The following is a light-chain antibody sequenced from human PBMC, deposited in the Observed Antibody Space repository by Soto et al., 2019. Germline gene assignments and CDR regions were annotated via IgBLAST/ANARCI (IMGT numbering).Light chain of an antibody. CDR3: QQFASSPS. V-gene: IGKV3-20*01. Sequence: EIVLTQSPGTLSLSPGERATLSCRASQSVSSSYLAWYRQRPGQAPRLLIYGASIRATGIPDRFSGSGSGTDFTLTISRLEPEDFAVYYSQQFASSPSFGPGTTVDI. CDR1: QSVSSSY. J-gene: IGKJ3*01. CDR2: GAS.